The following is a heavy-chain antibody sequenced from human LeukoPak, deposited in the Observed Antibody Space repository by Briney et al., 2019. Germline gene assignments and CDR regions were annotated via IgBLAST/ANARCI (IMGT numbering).Heavy chain of an antibody. CDR3: ARARRYYYDSSGYYYDAFDI. Sequence: SETLSLTCTVSGGSISSHYWSWIRQSPGKGLEWIGYIYYSGSTNYNPSLKSRVTISVDTSKNQFSLKLSSVTAADTAVYYCARARRYYYDSSGYYYDAFDIWGQGTMVTVSS. V-gene: IGHV4-59*11. D-gene: IGHD3-22*01. CDR2: IYYSGST. CDR1: GGSISSHY. J-gene: IGHJ3*02.